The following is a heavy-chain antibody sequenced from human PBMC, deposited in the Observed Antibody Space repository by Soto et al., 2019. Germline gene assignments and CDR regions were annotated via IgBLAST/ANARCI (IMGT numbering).Heavy chain of an antibody. CDR1: GFTSSAYG. V-gene: IGHV3-30*18. J-gene: IGHJ4*01. CDR3: AKEGGRGSGDYQFVD. Sequence: TEGSLRLSCAASGFTSSAYGMHWVRRAPGKGLERVAVISNNGNDQYHADSVKGRFAISRDNSKNTVFLQMNSLRAEDTAVYYCAKEGGRGSGDYQFVDWGPRTRVTV. D-gene: IGHD2-15*01. CDR2: ISNNGNDQ.